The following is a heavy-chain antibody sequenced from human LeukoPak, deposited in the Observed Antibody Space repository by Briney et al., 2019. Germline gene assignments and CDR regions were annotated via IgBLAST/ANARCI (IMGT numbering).Heavy chain of an antibody. D-gene: IGHD6-19*01. J-gene: IGHJ4*02. CDR2: IKPDGSYT. CDR3: ARDYSSVPEY. V-gene: IGHV3-74*01. Sequence: GGSLRLSYAASGLPFSGYWMYWLRQAPGKGMVWVSRIKPDGSYTSYADFVKGRFTTSRDNAKNTLYLQLSSLRAEDTAVYYCARDYSSVPEYWGQGTLVTVSS. CDR1: GLPFSGYW.